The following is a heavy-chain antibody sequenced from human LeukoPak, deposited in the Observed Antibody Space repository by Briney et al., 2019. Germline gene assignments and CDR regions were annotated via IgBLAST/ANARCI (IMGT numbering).Heavy chain of an antibody. CDR2: IRSKTDGGTT. J-gene: IGHJ4*02. V-gene: IGHV3-15*01. CDR3: ATVGSGYYQDY. D-gene: IGHD3-22*01. CDR1: GFTLTNAW. Sequence: GGSLRLSRAASGFTLTNAWMSWVRQAPGKGLEWVGRIRSKTDGGTTDYAAPVKGRFTISRDDSKNTLYLQMYSLKTEDTAVYYCATVGSGYYQDYWGQGTLVTVSS.